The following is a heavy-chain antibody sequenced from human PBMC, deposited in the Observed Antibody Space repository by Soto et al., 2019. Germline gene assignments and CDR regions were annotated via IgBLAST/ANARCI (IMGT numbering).Heavy chain of an antibody. V-gene: IGHV4-4*02. CDR1: SGSISSSNW. CDR2: ISPGGST. Sequence: QVQLQESGPGLVKPSGTLSLTCAVSSGSISSSNWWSWVRQPPGRGLGWIGEISPGGSTNYYPSLKSRVTISVDTSKNQFSLKLSSVTAADTAVYYCASLIAVANYWGQGTLVTVSS. D-gene: IGHD6-19*01. CDR3: ASLIAVANY. J-gene: IGHJ4*02.